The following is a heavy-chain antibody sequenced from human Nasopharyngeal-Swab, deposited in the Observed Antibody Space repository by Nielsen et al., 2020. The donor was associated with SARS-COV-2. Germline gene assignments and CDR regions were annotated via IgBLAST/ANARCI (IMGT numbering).Heavy chain of an antibody. CDR1: GFTFSTYS. V-gene: IGHV3-21*06. J-gene: IGHJ6*02. Sequence: GGSLRLSCAASGFTFSTYSMNWVRQAPGKGLEWVSSISGSGSYIYYADSVKGRFTISRDHPKNSVHLQMNSLRAEDTAVYYCARDLSITNRRGPGYYYYGMDVWGQGTTVTVSS. CDR3: ARDLSITNRRGPGYYYYGMDV. CDR2: ISGSGSYI. D-gene: IGHD1-14*01.